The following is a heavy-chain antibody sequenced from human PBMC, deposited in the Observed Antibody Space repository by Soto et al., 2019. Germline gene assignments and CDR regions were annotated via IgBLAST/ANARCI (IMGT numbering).Heavy chain of an antibody. CDR1: GYTLTDFS. J-gene: IGHJ4*02. CDR3: AARGTRWLQSPFDY. D-gene: IGHD1-1*01. Sequence: QVQLVQSGAEVKKPGASVKVSCKVSGYTLTDFSMHWVRQAPGKGLEWMGGFDPEDGETIYAQKFQSRVTMTEDTSKDTAYMELSSLRSEDTAVYYCAARGTRWLQSPFDYWGQGTLVTVST. CDR2: FDPEDGET. V-gene: IGHV1-24*01.